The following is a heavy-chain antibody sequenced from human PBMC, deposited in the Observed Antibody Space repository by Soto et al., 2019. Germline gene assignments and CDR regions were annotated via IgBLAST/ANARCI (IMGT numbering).Heavy chain of an antibody. CDR3: ARDPPLSMIVVVGVDDF. CDR2: ISSRSTFI. D-gene: IGHD3-22*01. V-gene: IGHV3-21*06. Sequence: GWSLRLSCTVLGFTLTNENMNWVRQAPGKGLEWVSSISSRSTFINYADSVKGRFTISRDNDKGLVYLQMNSLRAEDTALYYCARDPPLSMIVVVGVDDFWGQGSLVTV. CDR1: GFTLTNEN. J-gene: IGHJ4*02.